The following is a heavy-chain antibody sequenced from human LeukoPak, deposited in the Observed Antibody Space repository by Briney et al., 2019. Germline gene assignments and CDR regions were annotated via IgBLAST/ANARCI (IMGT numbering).Heavy chain of an antibody. CDR3: ATGDSSSQQNWFDP. V-gene: IGHV1-24*01. J-gene: IGHJ5*02. D-gene: IGHD6-6*01. CDR2: FDPEDGET. Sequence: ASVKVSCKVSGYTLTELSMHWVRQAPGKGLEWMGSFDPEDGETIYAQKFQGRVTMTEDTSTDTAYMELSSLRSEDTAVYYCATGDSSSQQNWFDPWGQGTLVTVSS. CDR1: GYTLTELS.